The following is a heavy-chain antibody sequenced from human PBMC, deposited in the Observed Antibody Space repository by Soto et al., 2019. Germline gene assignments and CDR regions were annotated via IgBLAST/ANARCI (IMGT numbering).Heavy chain of an antibody. CDR3: AKLVAAAVSRQWLIDY. CDR2: ISGSGGST. V-gene: IGHV3-23*01. D-gene: IGHD6-13*01. CDR1: GFTFSSYA. Sequence: GSLRLSCAASGFTFSSYAMSWVRQAPGKGLEWVSAISGSGGSTYYADSVKGRFTISRDNSKNTLYLQMNSLRAEDTAVYYCAKLVAAAVSRQWLIDYWGQGTLITVSS. J-gene: IGHJ4*02.